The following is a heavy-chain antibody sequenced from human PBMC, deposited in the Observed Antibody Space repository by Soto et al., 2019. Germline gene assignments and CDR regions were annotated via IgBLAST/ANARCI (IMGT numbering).Heavy chain of an antibody. J-gene: IGHJ4*02. V-gene: IGHV3-48*04. CDR2: ISSGSRSV. CDR3: ARGSRRAFAY. Sequence: PGGSLRLSCAASGFTFSSFSMKWVRQAPGKGLEWVSYISSGSRSVSYAESVKGRFSISRDNAKSSLYLEMISLRAEDTAVYYCARGSRRAFAYWGQGTLVTVSS. CDR1: GFTFSSFS. D-gene: IGHD1-26*01.